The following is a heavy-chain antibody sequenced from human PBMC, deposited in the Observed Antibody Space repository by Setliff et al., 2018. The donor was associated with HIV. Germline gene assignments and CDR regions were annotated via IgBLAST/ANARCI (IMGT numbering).Heavy chain of an antibody. D-gene: IGHD3-22*01. CDR3: ARGRNYDSSGYGDYYYYMDV. Sequence: ASVKVSCKVSGDTFNNYGLNWVRQAPGQGLEWMGGIIPIFGTTHYAQKFQGRVTVTADESTSTAYMQLSSLRSDDTAVYYCARGRNYDSSGYGDYYYYMDVWGKGTTVTVSS. CDR1: GDTFNNYG. J-gene: IGHJ6*03. CDR2: IIPIFGTT. V-gene: IGHV1-69*13.